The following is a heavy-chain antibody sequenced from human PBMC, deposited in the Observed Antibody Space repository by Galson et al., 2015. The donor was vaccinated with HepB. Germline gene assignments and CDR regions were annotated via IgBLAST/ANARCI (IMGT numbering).Heavy chain of an antibody. Sequence: SLRLSCAASGFTFTDHWMSWVRQTPRRGLGWVTNLNQHGNEKYYADSVKGRYSISRDNAKNSLYLQMNSLIDEDTAVYYCVRDALGGYDFWGQGTTVIVSS. CDR3: VRDALGGYDF. D-gene: IGHD3-22*01. CDR2: LNQHGNEK. J-gene: IGHJ3*01. V-gene: IGHV3-7*03. CDR1: GFTFTDHW.